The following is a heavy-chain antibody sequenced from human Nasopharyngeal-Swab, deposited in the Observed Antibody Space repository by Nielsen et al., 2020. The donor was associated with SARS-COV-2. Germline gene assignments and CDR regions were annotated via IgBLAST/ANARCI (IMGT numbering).Heavy chain of an antibody. J-gene: IGHJ4*02. CDR1: GFTFSSYA. CDR3: AKDLGVESPLWFDY. D-gene: IGHD4-23*01. CDR2: ISGSGGST. Sequence: GGSLTLPCTASGFTFSSYAMSWARQAPGKGLEWVSEISGSGGSTYYAESVKGRFTISRDNSKNTLYLQMSSLRAEDTAIYYCAKDLGVESPLWFDYWGQGTLLTVSS. V-gene: IGHV3-23*01.